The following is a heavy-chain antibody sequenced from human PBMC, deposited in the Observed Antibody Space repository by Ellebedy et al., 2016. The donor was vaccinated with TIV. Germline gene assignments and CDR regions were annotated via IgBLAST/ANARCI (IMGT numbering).Heavy chain of an antibody. CDR3: ARHSLVTTRTSWFGP. CDR2: INPRDSGT. J-gene: IGHJ5*02. CDR1: GYTFTDYW. Sequence: GESLKISXKTSGYTFTDYWIAWVRQMPGKGLKWMGIINPRDSGTRYSPSRPGHVTISADKSISTAYLQWSSLKASDTAMYYCARHSLVTTRTSWFGPWGQGTLVTVSS. V-gene: IGHV5-51*01. D-gene: IGHD5-12*01.